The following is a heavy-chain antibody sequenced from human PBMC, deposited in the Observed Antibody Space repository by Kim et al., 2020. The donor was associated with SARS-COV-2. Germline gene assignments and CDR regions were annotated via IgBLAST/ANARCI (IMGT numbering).Heavy chain of an antibody. V-gene: IGHV3-7*05. CDR3: ARGGAPWAFDI. CDR1: EFSLSSYW. Sequence: GGSLRLSCAASEFSLSSYWMDWVRQAPGKGLEWVANIKQDGSEIYYVDSVKGRFTISRDNAKNSLFLQMNSLRAEDTAVYYCARGGAPWAFDIWGQGTMGTVPS. CDR2: IKQDGSEI. J-gene: IGHJ3*02.